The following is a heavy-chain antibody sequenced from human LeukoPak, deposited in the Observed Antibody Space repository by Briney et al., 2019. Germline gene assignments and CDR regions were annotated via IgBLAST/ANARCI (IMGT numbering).Heavy chain of an antibody. CDR2: INPTGGST. CDR1: GYTFTSYY. D-gene: IGHD6-13*01. Sequence: ASVKVSCKASGYTFTSYYMHWVRQAPGQGLEWMGLINPTGGSTGYAQKFQGRVTMTRDMSTSTVYMELSSLRSEDTAVYFCARTIAAAGTPFFDYWGQGTLVTVSS. V-gene: IGHV1-46*01. J-gene: IGHJ4*02. CDR3: ARTIAAAGTPFFDY.